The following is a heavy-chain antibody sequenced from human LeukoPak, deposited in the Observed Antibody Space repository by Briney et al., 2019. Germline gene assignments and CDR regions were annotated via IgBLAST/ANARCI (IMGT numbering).Heavy chain of an antibody. CDR2: IYHSGST. CDR3: ARASVWFGEDPRRTQFDP. J-gene: IGHJ5*02. V-gene: IGHV4-38-2*02. CDR1: GYSISSGYY. Sequence: PSETLSLTCTVSGYSISSGYYWGWIRQPPGKGLEWIGSIYHSGSTYYNPSLKSRVAISVDTSKNQFSLKLSSVTAADTAVYYCARASVWFGEDPRRTQFDPWGQGTLVTVSS. D-gene: IGHD3-10*01.